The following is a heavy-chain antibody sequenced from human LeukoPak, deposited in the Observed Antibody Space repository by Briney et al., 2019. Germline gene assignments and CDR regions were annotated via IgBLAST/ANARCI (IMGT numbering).Heavy chain of an antibody. D-gene: IGHD2-21*02. CDR1: GXSFAYYA. CDR3: AKDIEAGTAGFSFDY. CDR2: ITANGDST. V-gene: IGHV3-43*02. Sequence: GGSLRLSCAASGXSFAYYAVHWVRQAPGKGLEWVSLITANGDSTYYADSVKGRFTISREKSKNSLSLQMNSLRTEDTALYYCAKDIEAGTAGFSFDYWGQGTLVAVSS. J-gene: IGHJ4*02.